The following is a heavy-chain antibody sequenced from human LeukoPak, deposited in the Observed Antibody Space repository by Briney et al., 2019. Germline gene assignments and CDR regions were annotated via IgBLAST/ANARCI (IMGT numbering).Heavy chain of an antibody. V-gene: IGHV4-59*08. CDR2: IYYSGST. CDR3: ARQGSLGYCSGGSCSYYFDY. Sequence: SETLSLTCTVSGCSISSYYWSWIRQPPGKGLEWIGYIYYSGSTNYNPSLKSRVTISVDTSKNQFSLKLSSVTAADTAVYYCARQGSLGYCSGGSCSYYFDYWGQGTLVTVSS. D-gene: IGHD2-15*01. J-gene: IGHJ4*02. CDR1: GCSISSYY.